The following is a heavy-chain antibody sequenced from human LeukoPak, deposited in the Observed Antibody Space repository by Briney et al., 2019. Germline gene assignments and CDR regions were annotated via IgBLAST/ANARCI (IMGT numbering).Heavy chain of an antibody. Sequence: ASVKVSCKASGYTFTSYGINWVRQATGQGLEWMGWMNPNSGNTGYAQKFQGRVTMTRNTSISTAYMELSSLRSEDTAVYYCARGPPFTLRGQHYYYYGMDVWGQGTTVTVSS. CDR1: GYTFTSYG. D-gene: IGHD1-1*01. CDR3: ARGPPFTLRGQHYYYYGMDV. J-gene: IGHJ6*02. V-gene: IGHV1-8*01. CDR2: MNPNSGNT.